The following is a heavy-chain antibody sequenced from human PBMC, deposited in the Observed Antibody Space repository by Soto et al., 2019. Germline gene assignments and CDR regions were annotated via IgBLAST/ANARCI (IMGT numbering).Heavy chain of an antibody. V-gene: IGHV4-39*07. D-gene: IGHD3-16*01. Sequence: WETLSLTCTVSGGYISSSNYYWGWIRQPPGKGLAWIRKIYTSVRPSYNPSLRSRVTISIDPSKNQLSLRLRSVPAANSAFYYSPRDSPGELAYYLDFWGQGTMVTVSS. CDR2: IYTSVRP. CDR3: PRDSPGELAYYLDF. J-gene: IGHJ4*02. CDR1: GGYISSSNYY.